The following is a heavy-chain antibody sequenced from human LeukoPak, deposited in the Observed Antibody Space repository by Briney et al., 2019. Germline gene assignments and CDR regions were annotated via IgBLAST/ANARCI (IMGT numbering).Heavy chain of an antibody. CDR3: ARATTSYYGSGSFDY. CDR2: IKQDGSEK. V-gene: IGHV3-7*04. D-gene: IGHD3-10*01. CDR1: SSYA. Sequence: PGGSLRLSCAASSSYAMSWVRQAPGKGLEWVANIKQDGSEKYYVDSVKGRFTISRDNAKTSLYLQMSSLRAEDTAVYYCARATTSYYGSGSFDYWGQGTLVTVSS. J-gene: IGHJ4*02.